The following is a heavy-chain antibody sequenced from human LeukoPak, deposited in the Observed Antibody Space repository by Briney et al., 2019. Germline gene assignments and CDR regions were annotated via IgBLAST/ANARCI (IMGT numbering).Heavy chain of an antibody. CDR3: ASFPDLYSSGWYGR. D-gene: IGHD6-19*01. J-gene: IGHJ4*02. CDR2: IIPIFGTA. Sequence: SVKGSCKASGGTFSSYAISWVRQAPGQGLEWMGGIIPIFGTANYAQKFQGRVTITADESTSTAYMELSSLRSEDTAVYYCASFPDLYSSGWYGRWGQGTLVTVSS. CDR1: GGTFSSYA. V-gene: IGHV1-69*13.